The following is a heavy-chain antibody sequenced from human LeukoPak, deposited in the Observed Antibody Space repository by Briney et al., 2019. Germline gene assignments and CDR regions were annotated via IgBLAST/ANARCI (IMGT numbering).Heavy chain of an antibody. CDR1: GFTVSSNY. J-gene: IGHJ4*02. CDR3: ARGAYYYED. D-gene: IGHD3-22*01. Sequence: GGSLRLSCAASGFTVSSNYMSWVRQAAVTGLEWVSVIYSGGSTYYADSVKGRFTISRDNAKNSLYLQMNSLRAEDTAVYYCARGAYYYEDWGQGTLVTVSS. V-gene: IGHV3-53*01. CDR2: IYSGGST.